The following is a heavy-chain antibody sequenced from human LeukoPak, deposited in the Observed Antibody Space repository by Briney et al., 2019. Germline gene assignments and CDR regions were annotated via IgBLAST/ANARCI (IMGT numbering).Heavy chain of an antibody. J-gene: IGHJ4*02. CDR3: AKWVVVAPAAIRDY. D-gene: IGHD2-2*02. Sequence: GGSLRLSCAASGFTFSSYSMNWVRQAPGKGLEWVSAISGSGGSTYYADSVKGRFTISRDNSKNTLYLQMNSLRAEDTAVYYCAKWVVVAPAAIRDYWGQGTLVTVSS. CDR2: ISGSGGST. CDR1: GFTFSSYS. V-gene: IGHV3-23*01.